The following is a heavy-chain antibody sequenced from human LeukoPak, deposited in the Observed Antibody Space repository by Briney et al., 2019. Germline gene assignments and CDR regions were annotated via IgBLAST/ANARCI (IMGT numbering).Heavy chain of an antibody. Sequence: PGGSLRLSCAASGFTFSSYWMSWVRQAPGKGLEWVAVIWYDGSNKYYADSVKGRLTISRDNSKNTLYLQMNSLRAEETAVYYCARGYGSGSYYRIHYYYGMDVWGQGTTVTVSS. D-gene: IGHD3-10*01. CDR1: GFTFSSYW. V-gene: IGHV3-33*08. CDR3: ARGYGSGSYYRIHYYYGMDV. J-gene: IGHJ6*02. CDR2: IWYDGSNK.